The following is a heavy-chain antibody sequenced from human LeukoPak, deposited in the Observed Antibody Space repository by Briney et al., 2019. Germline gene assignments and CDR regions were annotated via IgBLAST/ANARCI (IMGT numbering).Heavy chain of an antibody. J-gene: IGHJ3*02. CDR2: IYSNDIT. Sequence: GGSLRLSCVASGFIVSSNYMNWIRQAPGKGLEWVSVIYSNDITKYADFVRGRFTISRDNSKNTVHLQMNSLGAEDTAVYYSATASRVGNNYGYSLGQGFDIWGQGTTVAVSS. V-gene: IGHV3-53*01. CDR3: ATASRVGNNYGYSLGQGFDI. CDR1: GFIVSSNY. D-gene: IGHD5-18*01.